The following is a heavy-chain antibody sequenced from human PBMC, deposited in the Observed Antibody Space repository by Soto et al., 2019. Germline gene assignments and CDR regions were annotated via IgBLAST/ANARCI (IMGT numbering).Heavy chain of an antibody. D-gene: IGHD5-18*01. Sequence: GGSLRLASAAYGFTFSSYAMSWVSQAPGKGLEWVPAISGSGGSTYYADSVKGRFTISRDNSKNTLYLQMNSLRAEDTAVYYCAKDGWYSYGDYYYGMDVWGQGTTVTVSS. CDR3: AKDGWYSYGDYYYGMDV. V-gene: IGHV3-23*01. CDR2: ISGSGGST. CDR1: GFTFSSYA. J-gene: IGHJ6*02.